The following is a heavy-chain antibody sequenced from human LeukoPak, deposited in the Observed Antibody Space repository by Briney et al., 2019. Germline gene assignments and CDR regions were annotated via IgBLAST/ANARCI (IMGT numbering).Heavy chain of an antibody. V-gene: IGHV1-8*01. J-gene: IGHJ4*02. CDR3: GRGRGNGRPEIYFDY. CDR1: GYTFTSYD. CDR2: MNPNSGNT. D-gene: IGHD2-8*01. Sequence: ASVKVSCKASGYTFTSYDINWVRQATGQGPEWMGWMNPNSGNTGYVQRFQGRVTMTRNTSISTAYMELNSLRSEDTAVYFCGRGRGNGRPEIYFDYWGQGTLVTVSS.